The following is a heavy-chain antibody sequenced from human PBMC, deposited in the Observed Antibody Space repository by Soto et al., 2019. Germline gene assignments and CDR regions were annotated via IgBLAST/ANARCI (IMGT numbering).Heavy chain of an antibody. J-gene: IGHJ6*02. CDR2: INHSGSN. CDR1: GGSFSTYY. D-gene: IGHD3-10*01. CDR3: ARDQEAYYYGSGSPGPYYYYGMDV. V-gene: IGHV4-34*01. Sequence: SSETLSLTCVVSGGSFSTYYYNWIRQSPGKGLEWIGEINHSGSNNYSPSLKSRVTMSLDTSKNQFSLKLTSVTAADTAVYYCARDQEAYYYGSGSPGPYYYYGMDVWGQGTTVTVSS.